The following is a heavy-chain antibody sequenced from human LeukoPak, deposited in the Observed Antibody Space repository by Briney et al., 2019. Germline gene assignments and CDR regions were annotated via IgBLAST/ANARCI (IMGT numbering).Heavy chain of an antibody. Sequence: SETLSLTCTVSGGSISSYYWSWIRQPPGKGLEWIGYIYYSGSTNYNPSLKSRVTISVDTSKNQFSLKLSSVTAADTAVYYRARGLQYYYGSGSYYPRLESYYGMDVWGQGTTVTVSS. CDR1: GGSISSYY. CDR2: IYYSGST. D-gene: IGHD3-10*01. V-gene: IGHV4-59*01. J-gene: IGHJ6*02. CDR3: ARGLQYYYGSGSYYPRLESYYGMDV.